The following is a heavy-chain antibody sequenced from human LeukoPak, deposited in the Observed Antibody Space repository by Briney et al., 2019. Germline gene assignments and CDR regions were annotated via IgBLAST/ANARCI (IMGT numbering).Heavy chain of an antibody. CDR2: INPSGGST. CDR3: ARHPFGELLSPYYYCMDV. V-gene: IGHV1-46*01. D-gene: IGHD3-10*01. J-gene: IGHJ6*03. CDR1: GYTFTSYY. Sequence: ASVKVSCKASGYTFTSYYMHWVRQAPGQGLEWMGIINPSGGSTSYAQKFQGRVTMTRDMSTSTDYMELSSLRSEDTAVYYCARHPFGELLSPYYYCMDVWGTGTTVTISS.